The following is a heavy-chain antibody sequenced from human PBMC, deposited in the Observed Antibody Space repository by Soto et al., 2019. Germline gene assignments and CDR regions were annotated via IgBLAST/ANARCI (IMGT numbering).Heavy chain of an antibody. CDR1: NGSFSVYY. J-gene: IGHJ3*02. Sequence: SETLSLTCAVYNGSFSVYYWTWIRRSPGKGLEWIGEINHSGSTNYNPSLKSRVTISVDTSKNQFSLKLSSVTAADTAVYYCARDSTRRGTCDIWGQGTMVTVSS. V-gene: IGHV4-34*01. CDR3: ARDSTRRGTCDI. D-gene: IGHD2-2*01. CDR2: INHSGST.